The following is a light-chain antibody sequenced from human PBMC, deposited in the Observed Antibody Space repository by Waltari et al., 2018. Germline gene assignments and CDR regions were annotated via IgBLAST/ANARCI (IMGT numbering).Light chain of an antibody. CDR3: QSYDASLGGSV. CDR2: ANT. J-gene: IGLJ2*01. Sequence: QSVLTQPPSVSGAAGQRVTISCTGGRFNIGAGYQVHWYQQFPGTVPKLLIYANTNRPSGVPDRFSAPTYYTGASLAISGLQAEDEADYYCQSYDASLGGSVFGGGTKVTVL. CDR1: RFNIGAGYQ. V-gene: IGLV1-40*01.